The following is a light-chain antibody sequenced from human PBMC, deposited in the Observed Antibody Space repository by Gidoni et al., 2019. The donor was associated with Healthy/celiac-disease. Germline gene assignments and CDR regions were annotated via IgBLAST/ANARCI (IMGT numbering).Light chain of an antibody. Sequence: IVFPQSPAPLSLSPGERATLSCRASQSVISYLAWYQQKPGQAPRLLIYDASNRATGIPARFSGSGSGTDFTLTISSLEPEDFAVYYCQQRSNWPLTFGGGTKVEIK. V-gene: IGKV3-11*01. J-gene: IGKJ4*01. CDR2: DAS. CDR1: QSVISY. CDR3: QQRSNWPLT.